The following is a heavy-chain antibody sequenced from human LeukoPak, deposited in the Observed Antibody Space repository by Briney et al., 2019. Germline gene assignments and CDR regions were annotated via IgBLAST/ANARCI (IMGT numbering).Heavy chain of an antibody. CDR1: GFTFSSYS. Sequence: GGSLRLSCAASGFTFSSYSMTWVRQAPGKGLEWVSSIDTSTTYINYADSVRGRFTISRDNSKNTLYLQMNSLRAEDTAVYYCAKSPEWLPRGDVGYYFDYWGQGTLVTVSS. CDR3: AKSPEWLPRGDVGYYFDY. CDR2: IDTSTTYI. J-gene: IGHJ4*02. D-gene: IGHD6-19*01. V-gene: IGHV3-21*04.